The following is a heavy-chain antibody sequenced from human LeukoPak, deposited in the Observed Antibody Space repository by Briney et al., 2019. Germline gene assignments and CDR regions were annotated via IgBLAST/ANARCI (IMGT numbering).Heavy chain of an antibody. Sequence: GSLRLSCAASGFTFSSYWMHWVRQAPGKGLVRVSRINSDGSSTSYADSVKGRFTISRDNAKNTLYLQMNSLRAEDTAVYYCARASSSWYYFDYWGQGTLVTVSS. CDR1: GFTFSSYW. CDR3: ARASSSWYYFDY. V-gene: IGHV3-74*01. D-gene: IGHD6-13*01. CDR2: INSDGSST. J-gene: IGHJ4*02.